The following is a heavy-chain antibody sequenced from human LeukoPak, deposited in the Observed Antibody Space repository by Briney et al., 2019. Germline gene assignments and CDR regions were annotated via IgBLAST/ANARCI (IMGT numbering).Heavy chain of an antibody. CDR2: LYGNGEGI. V-gene: IGHV3-23*01. Sequence: GGSLTLSCAASGFDFSTYVMYWVRQAPGKGLEWVSALYGNGEGISYADSVKGRFAISRDNSKNTLYLQMNSLRPEDTALYYCAKWGVRSSAGEDYWGQGTLVTVPS. J-gene: IGHJ4*02. CDR1: GFDFSTYV. CDR3: AKWGVRSSAGEDY. D-gene: IGHD3-10*01.